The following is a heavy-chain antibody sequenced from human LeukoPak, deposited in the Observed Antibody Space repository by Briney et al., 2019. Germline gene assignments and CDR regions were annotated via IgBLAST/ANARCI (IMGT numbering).Heavy chain of an antibody. Sequence: GGSLRLSCAASGFTFSNYWMHWVRQAPGKGLVWVSRVNSDGSSTNYADSVKGRFTIFRDNAKNTLSLPMNSLRAEDTAVYYCARGSHAFDMWGQGTMVTVSS. V-gene: IGHV3-74*01. CDR1: GFTFSNYW. J-gene: IGHJ3*02. CDR2: VNSDGSST. D-gene: IGHD3-10*01. CDR3: ARGSHAFDM.